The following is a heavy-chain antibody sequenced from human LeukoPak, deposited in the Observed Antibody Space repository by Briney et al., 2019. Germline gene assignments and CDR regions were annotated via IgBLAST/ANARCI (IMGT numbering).Heavy chain of an antibody. V-gene: IGHV3-48*01. CDR1: GFTFSSYS. CDR2: ISSSSSTI. CDR3: AREGGYSYYFDY. D-gene: IGHD3-22*01. J-gene: IGHJ4*02. Sequence: GGSLRLSCAASGFTFSSYSMNWVRQAPGKGLEWGSYISSSSSTIYYADSVKGRYTISRDNAKDSLYLQINSLRAEDTAVYYCAREGGYSYYFDYWGQGTLVTVSS.